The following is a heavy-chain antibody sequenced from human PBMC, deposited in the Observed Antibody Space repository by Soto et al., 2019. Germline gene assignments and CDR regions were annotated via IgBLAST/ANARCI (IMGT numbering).Heavy chain of an antibody. J-gene: IGHJ6*02. CDR3: ASLGGYCSGGSCYGSPTSKNYYYYYGMDV. D-gene: IGHD2-15*01. V-gene: IGHV5-51*01. Sequence: GESWKISCKGSGYGITSYSIGWVRQMSGKGLEWMGIIYPGDSDTRYSPSFQGQVTISADKSISTAYLQWSSLEASDTAMYYCASLGGYCSGGSCYGSPTSKNYYYYYGMDVWGQGTTVTVSS. CDR2: IYPGDSDT. CDR1: GYGITSYS.